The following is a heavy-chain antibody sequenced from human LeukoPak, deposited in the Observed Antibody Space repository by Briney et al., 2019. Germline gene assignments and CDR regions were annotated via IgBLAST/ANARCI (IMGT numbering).Heavy chain of an antibody. Sequence: GGSLRLSCAASGFTFSSYWMSWVRQAPGKGLEWVANIKQDGSEKYYVDSVKGRFTISRDNAKNSLYLQMNSLRAEDTAVYYCAGYNSSWTADIWGQGTVVTVSS. CDR3: AGYNSSWTADI. CDR1: GFTFSSYW. J-gene: IGHJ3*02. D-gene: IGHD6-13*01. CDR2: IKQDGSEK. V-gene: IGHV3-7*01.